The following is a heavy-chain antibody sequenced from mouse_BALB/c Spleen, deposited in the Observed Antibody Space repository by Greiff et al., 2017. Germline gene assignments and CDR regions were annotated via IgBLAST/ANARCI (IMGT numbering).Heavy chain of an antibody. J-gene: IGHJ3*01. D-gene: IGHD1-2*01. CDR3: NLLHYYDHGWFAY. CDR2: IDPENGDT. V-gene: IGHV14-4*02. Sequence: EVQLVESGAELVRSGASVKLSCTASGFNIKDYYMHWVKQRPEQGLEWIGWIDPENGDTEYAPKFQGKATMTADTSSNTAYLQLSSLTSEDTAVYYCNLLHYYDHGWFAYWGQGTLVTVSA. CDR1: GFNIKDYY.